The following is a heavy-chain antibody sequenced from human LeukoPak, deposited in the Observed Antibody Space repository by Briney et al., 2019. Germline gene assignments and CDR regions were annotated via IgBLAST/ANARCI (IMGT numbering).Heavy chain of an antibody. D-gene: IGHD6-13*01. V-gene: IGHV4-59*01. Sequence: PSETLSLTCTVSGGSISSYYWSWIRQPPGKGLEWIGDIYYSGSTNYNPSLKSRVTISVDTSKNQFSLKLSSVTAADTAVYYCARTTDIAAAGTGYFDYWGQGTLVTVSS. J-gene: IGHJ4*02. CDR3: ARTTDIAAAGTGYFDY. CDR1: GGSISSYY. CDR2: IYYSGST.